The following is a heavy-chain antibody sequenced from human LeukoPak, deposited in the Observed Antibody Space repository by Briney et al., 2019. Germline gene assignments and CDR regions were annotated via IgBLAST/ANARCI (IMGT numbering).Heavy chain of an antibody. V-gene: IGHV3-21*01. J-gene: IGHJ4*02. CDR2: ISGSSRYI. CDR3: SRDAVWTGSYLDC. D-gene: IGHD3/OR15-3a*01. CDR1: GFSFSTYT. Sequence: GGSLRLSCAASGFSFSTYTMNWVRQAPGKGLEWVSSISGSSRYIYYSDSLKGRFTISRYNAMNSLSLQMNSLRAEDTAEYFCSRDAVWTGSYLDCWGQGTLVTVSS.